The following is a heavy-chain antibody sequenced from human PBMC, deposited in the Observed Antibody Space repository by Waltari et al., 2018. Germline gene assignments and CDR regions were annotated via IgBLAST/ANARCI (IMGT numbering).Heavy chain of an antibody. CDR1: GGSFSGYY. CDR2: INHSGST. J-gene: IGHJ4*02. D-gene: IGHD5-12*01. CDR3: ARGPPRSGYDFSY. Sequence: QVQLQQWGAGLLKPSETLSLTCAVYGGSFSGYYWSWIRQPPGKGLEWIGEINHSGSTNYNPSPKSQVTISVDKSKNQFSLKLSSVTAAETTVYYCARGPPRSGYDFSYWGQGTLVTVSS. V-gene: IGHV4-34*01.